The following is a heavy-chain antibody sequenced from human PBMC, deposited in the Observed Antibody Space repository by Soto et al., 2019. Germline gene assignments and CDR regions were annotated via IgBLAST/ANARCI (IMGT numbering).Heavy chain of an antibody. D-gene: IGHD2-15*01. J-gene: IGHJ4*02. Sequence: DVQLLESGAGLVQPGGSLRLSCAASGFTFSNYTMAWVRQAPGRGLEWVSIISTSGFTTFYADSVKGRFTISRDNSKDTVFLQMNSLRAEDTAVYYCAKGSGYCLAGTCYSYFDYWGQGNLVTVSS. CDR1: GFTFSNYT. CDR3: AKGSGYCLAGTCYSYFDY. V-gene: IGHV3-23*01. CDR2: ISTSGFTT.